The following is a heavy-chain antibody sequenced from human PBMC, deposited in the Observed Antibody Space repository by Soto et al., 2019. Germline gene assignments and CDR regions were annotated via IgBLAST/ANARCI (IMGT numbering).Heavy chain of an antibody. D-gene: IGHD3-10*01. V-gene: IGHV4-31*03. J-gene: IGHJ4*02. CDR1: GGSISSGGYY. Sequence: QVQLQESGPGLVKPSQTLSLTCTVSGGSISSGGYYWSWIRQHPGKGLEWIGYIYYSGSTYYNPSLKSRVTIAVDTSKNQYALKLSSVTAADTAVYYCARDEIDSNYTNWGQGTLVTVSS. CDR3: ARDEIDSNYTN. CDR2: IYYSGST.